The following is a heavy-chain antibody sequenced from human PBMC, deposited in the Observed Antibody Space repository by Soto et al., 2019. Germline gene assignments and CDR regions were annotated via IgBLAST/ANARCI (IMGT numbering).Heavy chain of an antibody. CDR3: ARVGAYAFWSGYQRAFDI. V-gene: IGHV1-2*02. CDR1: GYTFTGYY. D-gene: IGHD3-3*01. Sequence: ASVKVSCKASGYTFTGYYMHWVRQAPGQGLEWMGWINPNSGGTNYAQKFQGRVTMTRDTSISTAYMELSRLRSDDTAVYYCARVGAYAFWSGYQRAFDIWGQGTMVTVSS. J-gene: IGHJ3*02. CDR2: INPNSGGT.